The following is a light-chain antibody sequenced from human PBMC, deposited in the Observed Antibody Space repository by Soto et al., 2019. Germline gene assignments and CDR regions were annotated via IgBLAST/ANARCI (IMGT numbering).Light chain of an antibody. Sequence: DIQMTQSPSSLSASVGDRVTITCRASQSISSYLNWYQQKPGKAPKLLIYAASSLQGGVPSRFSGSGSGTDFTLTISSLQPEDFATYYCQQSYSTGYTFGQGTKLEIK. CDR3: QQSYSTGYT. CDR1: QSISSY. J-gene: IGKJ2*01. V-gene: IGKV1-39*01. CDR2: AAS.